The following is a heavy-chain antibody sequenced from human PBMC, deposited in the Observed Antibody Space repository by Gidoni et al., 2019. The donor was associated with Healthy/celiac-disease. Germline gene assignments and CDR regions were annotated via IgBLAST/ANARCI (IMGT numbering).Heavy chain of an antibody. CDR2: INHSGST. Sequence: GLEWIGEINHSGSTNYNPSLKSRVTISVDTSKNQFSLKLSSVTAADTAVYYCARWGQQLVWGQGTLVTVSS. D-gene: IGHD6-13*01. V-gene: IGHV4-34*01. J-gene: IGHJ4*02. CDR3: ARWGQQLV.